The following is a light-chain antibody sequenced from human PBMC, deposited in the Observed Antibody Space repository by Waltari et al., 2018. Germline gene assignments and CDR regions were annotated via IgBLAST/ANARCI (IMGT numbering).Light chain of an antibody. V-gene: IGKV3-20*01. CDR1: QSLSSIY. J-gene: IGKJ1*01. CDR3: QQYGNSPPT. CDR2: GAS. Sequence: EIVLTQSPGTLSLSPGDRATLSCRASQSLSSIYLAWYQQKPGQAPRLLIYGASSRATGIPDRFSGSGSGTDFTLTISRLEPEDFAVYYCQQYGNSPPTFGQGTKVEIK.